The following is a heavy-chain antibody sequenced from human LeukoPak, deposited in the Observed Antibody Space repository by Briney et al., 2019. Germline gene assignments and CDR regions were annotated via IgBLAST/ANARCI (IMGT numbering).Heavy chain of an antibody. V-gene: IGHV3-74*01. Sequence: GGSLRLSCAASGFTFSRYWMHWLRQAPGKGLVWVSRISTDGSSTSYADSVKGRFTISRGNSKNTLYLQMNSLRAEDTAVYYCARDPYDSSGFALDYWGQGTLVTVSS. CDR3: ARDPYDSSGFALDY. CDR1: GFTFSRYW. J-gene: IGHJ4*02. CDR2: ISTDGSST. D-gene: IGHD3-22*01.